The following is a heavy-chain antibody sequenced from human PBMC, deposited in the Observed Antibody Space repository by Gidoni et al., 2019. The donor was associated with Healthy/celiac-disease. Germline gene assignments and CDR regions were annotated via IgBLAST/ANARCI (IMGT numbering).Heavy chain of an antibody. CDR3: ARGVSALVDY. J-gene: IGHJ4*02. D-gene: IGHD3-16*02. V-gene: IGHV4-31*01. Sequence: QVQLQESGTGLVKPCQTLLLTCTVSVGPISSGGDYWSWIRQLPGKGREWIGYIYYRGRTYYNPSLKSQVTISVDTSKNQFSLKLSSVTAADTAVYYCARGVSALVDYWGQGTLVTVSS. CDR2: IYYRGRT. CDR1: VGPISSGGDY.